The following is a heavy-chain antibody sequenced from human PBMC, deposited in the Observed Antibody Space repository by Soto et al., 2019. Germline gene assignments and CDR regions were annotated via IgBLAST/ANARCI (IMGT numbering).Heavy chain of an antibody. D-gene: IGHD6-13*01. CDR1: GFTVSNNY. CDR3: ARAEWGSSYTQYYYALDV. J-gene: IGHJ6*02. V-gene: IGHV3-53*03. CDR2: IYSGGST. Sequence: GGSLRLSCAASGFTVSNNYISWVRQPPGKGLEWVSLIYSGGSTYYADSVKGRFTLSRDNSKNTVYLQMNSLRAEDTAVYYCARAEWGSSYTQYYYALDVWGQGTTVTVS.